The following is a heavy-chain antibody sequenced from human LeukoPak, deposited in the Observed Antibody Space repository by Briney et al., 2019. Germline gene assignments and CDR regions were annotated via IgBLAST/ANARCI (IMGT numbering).Heavy chain of an antibody. CDR2: MNPSSGNA. CDR3: VRRADDYDSSCYIH. CDR1: GYTFSKYD. Sequence: ASVKVSCKASGYTFSKYDINWVRQVTGQGLEWMGWMNPSSGNAGYAQNFQDRVTMTRDTSIDTAYMELSSLTSEDTALYYCVRRADDYDSSCYIHWGQGTLVTVSS. J-gene: IGHJ1*01. D-gene: IGHD3-22*01. V-gene: IGHV1-8*01.